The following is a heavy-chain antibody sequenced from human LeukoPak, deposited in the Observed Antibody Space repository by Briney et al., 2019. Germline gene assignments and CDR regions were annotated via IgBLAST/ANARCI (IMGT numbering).Heavy chain of an antibody. CDR3: ARGLTGTNAFDF. D-gene: IGHD1/OR15-1a*01. V-gene: IGHV3-74*01. CDR1: GFTFSSYW. CDR2: INSDGSST. Sequence: GGSLRLSCAASGFTFSSYWMHWVRQAPGKGLVWVSRINSDGSSTNYVDSVKGRFTISRDNAKNTLYLQMNSLRDEDTAVYYCARGLTGTNAFDFLGQGTLVTVS. J-gene: IGHJ3*01.